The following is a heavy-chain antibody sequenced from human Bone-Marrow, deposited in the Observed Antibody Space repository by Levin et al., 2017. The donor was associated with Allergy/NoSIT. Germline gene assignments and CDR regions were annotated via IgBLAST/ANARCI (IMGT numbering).Heavy chain of an antibody. D-gene: IGHD3-10*01. V-gene: IGHV4-34*01. CDR3: ARRMVRGVRILYYFDY. CDR1: GGSFSGYY. J-gene: IGHJ4*02. Sequence: SQTLSLTCAVYGGSFSGYYWSWIRQPPGKGLEWIGEINHSGSTNYNPSLKSRVTISVDTSKNQFSLKLSSVTAADTAVYYCARRMVRGVRILYYFDYWGQGTLVTVSS. CDR2: INHSGST.